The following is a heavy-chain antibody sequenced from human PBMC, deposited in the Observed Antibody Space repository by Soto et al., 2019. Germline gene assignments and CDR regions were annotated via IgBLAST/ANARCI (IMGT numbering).Heavy chain of an antibody. J-gene: IGHJ4*02. CDR1: GGSISSGGYY. D-gene: IGHD3-22*01. CDR3: AGGSSGYYRYFDY. CDR2: IYYSGST. Sequence: SETLSLTCTVSGGSISSGGYYWSWIRQHPGKGLEWIGYIYYSGSTYYNPSLKSRVTISVDTSKNQFSLKLSSVTAADTAVYYCAGGSSGYYRYFDYWGQGTLVTVSS. V-gene: IGHV4-31*03.